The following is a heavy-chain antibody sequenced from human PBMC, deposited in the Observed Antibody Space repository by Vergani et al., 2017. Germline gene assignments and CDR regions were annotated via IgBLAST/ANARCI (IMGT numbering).Heavy chain of an antibody. CDR2: IQFDGSNQ. D-gene: IGHD3-16*01. J-gene: IGHJ4*02. CDR1: GFTLSNSD. CDR3: AKHFRGWGIDY. V-gene: IGHV3-30*02. Sequence: QVQLVESGGGVVQRGGSLRLSCATSGFTLSNSDMQWIRQGPGKGLEFVAFIQFDGSNQYYAASVKGRFTLSRDLSKNTLYLQMNSLRTDDTATYYCAKHFRGWGIDYWGQGTQVIVSS.